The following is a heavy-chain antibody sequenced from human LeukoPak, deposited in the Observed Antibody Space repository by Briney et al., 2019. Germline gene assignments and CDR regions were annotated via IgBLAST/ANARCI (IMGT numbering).Heavy chain of an antibody. J-gene: IGHJ5*02. V-gene: IGHV4-4*07. Sequence: PSETLSLTCTVSGGSISSYYWSWIRQPAGKGLEWIGRIYTSGSTNYNPSLKSRVTMSVDTSKNQFSLKLSSVTAADTAVYYCARSGSSMVPAAMKGKIWFDPWGQGTLVTVSS. CDR2: IYTSGST. CDR3: ARSGSSMVPAAMKGKIWFDP. D-gene: IGHD2-2*01. CDR1: GGSISSYY.